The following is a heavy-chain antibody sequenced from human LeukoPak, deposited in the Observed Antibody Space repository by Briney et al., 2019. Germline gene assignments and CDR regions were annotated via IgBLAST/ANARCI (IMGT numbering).Heavy chain of an antibody. D-gene: IGHD2-21*02. J-gene: IGHJ3*02. Sequence: PGRSLRLSCAASGFTVSSNYMSWVRQAPGKGLEWVSVIYSGGSTYYADSVKGRFTISRDNSKNTLYLQMNSLRAEDTAVYYCASGVYCGGDCMGAFDIWGQGTMVTVSS. CDR2: IYSGGST. CDR3: ASGVYCGGDCMGAFDI. V-gene: IGHV3-66*02. CDR1: GFTVSSNY.